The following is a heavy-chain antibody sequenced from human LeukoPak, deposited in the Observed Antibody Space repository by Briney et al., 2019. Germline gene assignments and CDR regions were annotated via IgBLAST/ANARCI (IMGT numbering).Heavy chain of an antibody. CDR1: GFTFSTYR. J-gene: IGHJ4*02. V-gene: IGHV3-7*03. Sequence: GGSLRLSCAASGFTFSTYRMSWVRQAPGKGLEWVANIKQDGSEKYYVDSVKGRFTISRDNSKNTLYLQMNSLRAEDTAVYYCAKGMLAVAGTTAPLGYWGQGTLVTVSS. D-gene: IGHD6-19*01. CDR2: IKQDGSEK. CDR3: AKGMLAVAGTTAPLGY.